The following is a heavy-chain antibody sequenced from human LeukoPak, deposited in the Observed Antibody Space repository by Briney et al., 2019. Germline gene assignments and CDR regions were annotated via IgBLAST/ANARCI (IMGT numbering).Heavy chain of an antibody. CDR3: ARGVSVPAALFFWYFDL. V-gene: IGHV4-59*01. Sequence: SETLSLICTVSGGSISSYYWSWIRQPPGKGLEWIGYIYYSGSTNYNPSLKSRVTISVDTSKNQFSLKLSSVTAADTAVYYCARGVSVPAALFFWYFDLWGRGTLVTVSS. CDR1: GGSISSYY. D-gene: IGHD2-2*01. CDR2: IYYSGST. J-gene: IGHJ2*01.